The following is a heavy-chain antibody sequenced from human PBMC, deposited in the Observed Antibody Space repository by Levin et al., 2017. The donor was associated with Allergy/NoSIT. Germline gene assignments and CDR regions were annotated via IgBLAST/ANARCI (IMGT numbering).Heavy chain of an antibody. J-gene: IGHJ3*02. V-gene: IGHV4-38-2*01. D-gene: IGHD3-22*01. Sequence: GSLRLSCAVSGYSISSGYYWGWIRQPPGKGLEWIGSIYHSGSTYYNPSLKSRVTISVDTSKNQFSLKLSSVTAADTAVYYCASDDSSGYYGVGAFDIWGQGTMVTVSS. CDR1: GYSISSGYY. CDR3: ASDDSSGYYGVGAFDI. CDR2: IYHSGST.